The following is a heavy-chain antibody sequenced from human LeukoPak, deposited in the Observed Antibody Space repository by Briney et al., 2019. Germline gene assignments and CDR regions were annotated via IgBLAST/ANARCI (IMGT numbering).Heavy chain of an antibody. V-gene: IGHV3-15*01. CDR1: GFTFSNAW. Sequence: GGSLSLSCAASGFTFSNAWLSWVGKAQGKGLEWFGRIKSKTDGGTTDYAAPVKGRFTISRDDSKNTLYLQMNSLKTEDTAVYYCTTELLWFGTPDYWGQGTLVTVSS. D-gene: IGHD3-10*01. J-gene: IGHJ4*02. CDR3: TTELLWFGTPDY. CDR2: IKSKTDGGTT.